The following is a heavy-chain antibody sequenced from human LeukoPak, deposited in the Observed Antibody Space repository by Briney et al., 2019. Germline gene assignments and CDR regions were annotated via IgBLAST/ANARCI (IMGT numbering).Heavy chain of an antibody. CDR2: ISGSGGST. Sequence: RGSLRLSCAASGFTFSSYAMSWVRQAPGKGLEWVSAISGSGGSTYYADSVKGRFTISRDNSKNTLYLQMNSLRAEDTAVYYCAKAREAGAAGTTRYYFDYWGQGTLVTVSS. CDR3: AKAREAGAAGTTRYYFDY. D-gene: IGHD6-13*01. CDR1: GFTFSSYA. J-gene: IGHJ4*02. V-gene: IGHV3-23*01.